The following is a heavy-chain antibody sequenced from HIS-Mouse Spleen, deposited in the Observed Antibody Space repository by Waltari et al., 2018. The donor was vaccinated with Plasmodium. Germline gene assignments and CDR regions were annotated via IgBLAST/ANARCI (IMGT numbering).Heavy chain of an antibody. CDR2: INHSGSI. V-gene: IGHV4-34*01. D-gene: IGHD3-3*01. CDR1: GGSFSGYY. J-gene: IGHJ2*01. Sequence: QVQLQQWGAGLLKPSETLSLTCAVYGGSFSGYYWSWIRQPPGKGLEWIGEINHSGSINDNPSLKSRVTISVDTSKNQFSLKLSSVTAADTAVYYCARVTSSGVYWYFDLWGRGTLVTVSS. CDR3: ARVTSSGVYWYFDL.